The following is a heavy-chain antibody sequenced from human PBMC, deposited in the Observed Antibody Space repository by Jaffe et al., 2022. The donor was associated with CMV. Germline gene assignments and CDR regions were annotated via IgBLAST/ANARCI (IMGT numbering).Heavy chain of an antibody. D-gene: IGHD2-8*01. V-gene: IGHV4-39*01. Sequence: QLQLQESGPGLVKPSETLSLTCTVSGGSISSSSYYWGWIRQPPGKGLEWIGSIYYSGSTYYNPSLKSRVTISVDTSKNQFSLKLSSVTAADTAVYYCARHLDIVLMVYPYFDYWGQGTLVTVSS. J-gene: IGHJ4*02. CDR3: ARHLDIVLMVYPYFDY. CDR1: GGSISSSSYY. CDR2: IYYSGST.